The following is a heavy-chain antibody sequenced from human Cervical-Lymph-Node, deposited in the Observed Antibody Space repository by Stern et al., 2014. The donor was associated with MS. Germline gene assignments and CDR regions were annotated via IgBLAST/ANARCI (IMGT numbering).Heavy chain of an antibody. V-gene: IGHV4-31*03. D-gene: IGHD3-16*01. Sequence: QVQLVESGPGLVKPSQTLSLTCTVSGGSISTTGYYWSWIRQHPGKGPEWIGYIHYSGSTYYNPSLKSRGTISIDTSKNQFSLKLSSVSAADTALYYCARSDRLWGSFDYWGQGSLVTVSS. CDR2: IHYSGST. CDR1: GGSISTTGYY. CDR3: ARSDRLWGSFDY. J-gene: IGHJ4*02.